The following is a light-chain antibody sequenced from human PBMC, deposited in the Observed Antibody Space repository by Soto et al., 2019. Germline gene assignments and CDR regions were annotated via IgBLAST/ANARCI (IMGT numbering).Light chain of an antibody. V-gene: IGKV4-1*01. CDR2: WAS. CDR3: QQYYNSPIT. CDR1: QSILYSSNNKNY. Sequence: DIVMTQSPDSLAVSLGERATINCRSSQSILYSSNNKNYLAWYQQKPGQPPKLLIYWASTRDSGVPDRFSGSGSGADFTLTINSLQAEDVAVYYCQQYYNSPITFGQGTRLEIK. J-gene: IGKJ5*01.